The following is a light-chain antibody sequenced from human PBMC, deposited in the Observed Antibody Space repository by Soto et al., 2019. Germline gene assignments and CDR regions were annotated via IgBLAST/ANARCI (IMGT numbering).Light chain of an antibody. Sequence: QSALTQPRSVSGSPGQSVTISCTGTSSDVGGYNYVSWYQQYSGKAPKVMIYDVSKRPSGVPDRFSGSKSGNTASLTISGLQAEDEDDYYCCSYAASNTFVFGAGTKLTVL. CDR3: CSYAASNTFV. CDR2: DVS. J-gene: IGLJ1*01. V-gene: IGLV2-11*01. CDR1: SSDVGGYNY.